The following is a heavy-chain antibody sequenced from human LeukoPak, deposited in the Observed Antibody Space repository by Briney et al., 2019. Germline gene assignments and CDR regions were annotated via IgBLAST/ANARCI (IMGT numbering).Heavy chain of an antibody. J-gene: IGHJ1*01. CDR1: SDSISRSDSY. CDR3: ARRRYYDGSGYLE. V-gene: IGHV4-39*01. Sequence: SETLSLTCSVSSDSISRSDSYWDWIRQPPGRGLQWIGTIYYSGRTYYSPSLNSRVTMSVDTSNNQFSLNLRSVTAADTALYYGARRRYYDGSGYLEWGQGPLLSVSS. CDR2: IYYSGRT. D-gene: IGHD3-22*01.